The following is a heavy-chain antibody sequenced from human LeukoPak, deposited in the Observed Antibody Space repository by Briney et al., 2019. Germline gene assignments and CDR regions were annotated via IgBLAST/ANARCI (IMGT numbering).Heavy chain of an antibody. D-gene: IGHD1-7*01. J-gene: IGHJ4*02. CDR2: ISYDGSNK. Sequence: PGRSLRLSCAASGFTFSSYAMSWVRQAPGKGLEWVAVISYDGSNKYYADSVKGRFTISRDNSKNTLYLQMNSLRAEDTAVYYCAKETGTTRSFDYWGQGTLVTVSS. CDR3: AKETGTTRSFDY. V-gene: IGHV3-30*18. CDR1: GFTFSSYA.